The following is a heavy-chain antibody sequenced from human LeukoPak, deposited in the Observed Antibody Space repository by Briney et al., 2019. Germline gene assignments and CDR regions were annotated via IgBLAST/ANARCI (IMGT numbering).Heavy chain of an antibody. CDR1: GFTFSTYL. V-gene: IGHV3-74*03. D-gene: IGHD3-9*01. CDR2: INTDGSIT. CDR3: ASLGTLVP. Sequence: PGGSLRLSCAASGFTFSTYLMHWVRKAPGKGLVWVSRINTDGSITTYADSVKGRFTISRDNAKNTLYLQMNSLRHEDTAVYYCASLGTLVPWGQGTLVAVSS. J-gene: IGHJ5*02.